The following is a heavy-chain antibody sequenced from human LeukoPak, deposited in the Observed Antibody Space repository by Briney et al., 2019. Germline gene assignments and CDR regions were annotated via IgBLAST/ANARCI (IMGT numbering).Heavy chain of an antibody. D-gene: IGHD5-24*01. CDR1: GYSISRGYY. V-gene: IGHV4-4*07. J-gene: IGHJ3*02. CDR3: ARGGDGYTDAFDI. CDR2: IYTSGST. Sequence: PSETLSLTCAVSGYSISRGYYWSWIRQPAGKGLEWIGRIYTSGSTNYNPSLKSRVTMSADTSKNQFSLKLSSVTAADTAVYYCARGGDGYTDAFDIWGQGTMVTVSS.